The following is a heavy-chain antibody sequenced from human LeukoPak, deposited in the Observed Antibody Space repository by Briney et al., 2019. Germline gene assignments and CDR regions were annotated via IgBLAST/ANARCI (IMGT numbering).Heavy chain of an antibody. V-gene: IGHV3-64*01. CDR2: ISSNGGST. D-gene: IGHD4-17*01. Sequence: AGGSLRLSCAASGFTFSSYAMHWVRQAPGKGLEYVSAISSNGGSTYYANSVKGRFTISRDNSKNTLYLQMGSLRAEDMAVYYCARGTTVTHPYFDYWGQGTLVTVSS. J-gene: IGHJ4*02. CDR1: GFTFSSYA. CDR3: ARGTTVTHPYFDY.